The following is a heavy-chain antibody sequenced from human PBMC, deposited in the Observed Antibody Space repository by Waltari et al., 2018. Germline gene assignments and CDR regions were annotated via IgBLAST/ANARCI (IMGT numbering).Heavy chain of an antibody. Sequence: QSVEPGGSLVPPGGALGPPWTASDYRLGDYVMSWVRQATGKGLDWVGFIRSKAYGGTTKYAASVEGRFTISRDDSKSIVYLEMNSLKTEDTGFYYCTRDRGHLQHWGQGTLVTVSS. CDR1: DYRLGDYV. CDR3: TRDRGHLQH. J-gene: IGHJ1*01. CDR2: IRSKAYGGTT. V-gene: IGHV3-49*04. D-gene: IGHD3-10*01.